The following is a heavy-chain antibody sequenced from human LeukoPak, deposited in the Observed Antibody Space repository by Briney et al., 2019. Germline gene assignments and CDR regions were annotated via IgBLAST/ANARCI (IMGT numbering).Heavy chain of an antibody. Sequence: SETLSLTCTVSGGSISSYYWSWIRQPPGKGLEWIGHIYYSGSTNYNPSLKSRVTISVDTSKNQFSLKLSSVTAADTAVYYCARVTAMASAENYYYGMDVWGQGTTVTASS. J-gene: IGHJ6*02. CDR3: ARVTAMASAENYYYGMDV. CDR2: IYYSGST. V-gene: IGHV4-59*01. CDR1: GGSISSYY. D-gene: IGHD5-18*01.